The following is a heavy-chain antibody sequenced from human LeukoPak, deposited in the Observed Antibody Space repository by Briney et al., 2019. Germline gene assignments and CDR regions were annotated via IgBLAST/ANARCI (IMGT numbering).Heavy chain of an antibody. CDR1: GLTFSSYA. D-gene: IGHD3-22*01. CDR2: ISYDGSNK. CDR3: VKPGPYDSSGYYYVDATIFDY. V-gene: IGHV3-30*04. J-gene: IGHJ4*02. Sequence: GGSLRLSCAASGLTFSSYAMHWVRQAPGKGLEGVAVISYDGSNKYYADSVKGRFTISRDNSKNTLYLQMNSLRAEDTAVYYCVKPGPYDSSGYYYVDATIFDYWGQGTLVTVSS.